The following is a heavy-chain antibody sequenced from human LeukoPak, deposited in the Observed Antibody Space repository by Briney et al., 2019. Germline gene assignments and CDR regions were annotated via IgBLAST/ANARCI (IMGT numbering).Heavy chain of an antibody. Sequence: PSETLSLTCTVSGGSISSYYWSWIRQPAGKGLEWIGHIYTSGSTNYNPSLKSRVTMSVDTSKNQFSLKLSSVTAADTAVYYCARERRDYYYYYMDVWGKGTTVTISS. CDR1: GGSISSYY. CDR2: IYTSGST. J-gene: IGHJ6*03. V-gene: IGHV4-4*07. CDR3: ARERRDYYYYYMDV.